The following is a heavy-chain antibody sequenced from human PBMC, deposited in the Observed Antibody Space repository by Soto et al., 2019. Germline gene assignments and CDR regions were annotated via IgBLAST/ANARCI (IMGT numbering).Heavy chain of an antibody. V-gene: IGHV2-5*02. CDR1: GFSLTGSGVG. CDR2: IYWDDDK. Sequence: QITLKESGPTLVKPTQTLTLTCTFSGFSLTGSGVGVGWIRQPPGKALEWLALIYWDDDKRYSPSLKSRLTITTDTSKNQVALTVPNKDPVDTATYYCARFLWSDTSLYYFDYWGQGTLVTVSS. CDR3: ARFLWSDTSLYYFDY. D-gene: IGHD3-3*01. J-gene: IGHJ4*02.